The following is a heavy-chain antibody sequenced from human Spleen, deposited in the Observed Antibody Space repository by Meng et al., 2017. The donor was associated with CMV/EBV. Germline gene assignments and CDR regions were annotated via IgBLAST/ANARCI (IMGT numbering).Heavy chain of an antibody. CDR3: AKDIREATWLIYYYYGMDV. CDR1: GFTFSSYG. V-gene: IGHV3-30*02. Sequence: GGSLRLSCAASGFTFSSYGMHWVRQAPGKGLEWVAFIRYDGSNKYYADSVKGRFTISRDNSKNTLYLQMNSLRAEDTAVYYCAKDIREATWLIYYYYGMDVWGQGTTVTVSS. D-gene: IGHD5-12*01. CDR2: IRYDGSNK. J-gene: IGHJ6*02.